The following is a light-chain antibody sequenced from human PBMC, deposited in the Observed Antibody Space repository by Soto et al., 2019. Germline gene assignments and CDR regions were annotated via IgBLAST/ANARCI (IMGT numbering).Light chain of an antibody. V-gene: IGLV3-25*03. Sequence: SYELTQPASVSVSPGQTARITCSGDALPKQSAYWYQQKPGQAPVLVIYRDSQRRSGIPERFSGSSSGTTVTLTISGVQTEDEADYYCQSADSSGTYVVFGGGTKLTVL. J-gene: IGLJ2*01. CDR2: RDS. CDR3: QSADSSGTYVV. CDR1: ALPKQS.